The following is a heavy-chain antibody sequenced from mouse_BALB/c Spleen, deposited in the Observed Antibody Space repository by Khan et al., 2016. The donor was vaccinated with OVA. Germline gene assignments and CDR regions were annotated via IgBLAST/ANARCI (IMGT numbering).Heavy chain of an antibody. V-gene: IGHV5-6-4*01. Sequence: EVELVESGGGLVRPGGSLKLSCAASGFSFSSYSMSWVRQTPEKRLEWVATIRSGGSYTYYPDSVKGRFTISSDNAKNTLYLQVNRLRSEDTGRYFCAGDRGNYGGGPYFDYGGQGTTRTVCS. D-gene: IGHD2-1*01. J-gene: IGHJ2*01. CDR2: IRSGGSYT. CDR3: AGDRGNYGGGPYFDY. CDR1: GFSFSSYS.